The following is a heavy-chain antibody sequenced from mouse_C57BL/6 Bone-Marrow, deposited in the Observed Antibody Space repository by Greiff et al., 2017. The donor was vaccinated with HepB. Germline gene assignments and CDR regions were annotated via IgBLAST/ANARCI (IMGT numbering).Heavy chain of an antibody. V-gene: IGHV2-9*01. D-gene: IGHD1-1*01. CDR1: GFSLTSYG. CDR3: AKHESYYYGSAYAMDY. CDR2: IWGGGST. J-gene: IGHJ4*01. Sequence: VKLMESGPGLVAPSQSLSITCTVSGFSLTSYGVDWVRQPPGKGLEWLGVIWGGGSTNYNSALMSRLRISKDNSKSQVFVKMNSLQTDDTAMYNCAKHESYYYGSAYAMDYWGQGTSVTVSS.